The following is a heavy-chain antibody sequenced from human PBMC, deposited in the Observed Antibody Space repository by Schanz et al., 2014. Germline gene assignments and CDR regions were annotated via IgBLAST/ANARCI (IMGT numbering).Heavy chain of an antibody. J-gene: IGHJ4*02. D-gene: IGHD3-10*01. CDR3: ARDLVRGVILSPFDY. CDR2: INPSGGST. CDR1: GYTFTSFY. V-gene: IGHV1-46*03. Sequence: QVHLVQSGAEVKKPGASVKISCKASGYTFTSFYIHWVRQAPGQGLEWVGIINPSGGSTTFAQKFQGRVTMTTDTSASTVYMELSSLRSEDTAVYYCARDLVRGVILSPFDYGGQGTQVTVSS.